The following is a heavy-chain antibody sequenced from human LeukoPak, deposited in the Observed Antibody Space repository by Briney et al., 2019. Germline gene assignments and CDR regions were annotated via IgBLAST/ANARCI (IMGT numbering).Heavy chain of an antibody. V-gene: IGHV5-51*01. CDR3: ARRVSGYFYMDV. J-gene: IGHJ6*03. CDR1: GYSFTSYW. Sequence: GGSLRLSCTGSGYSFTSYWIGWVRQMPGKGLEWMGIIYPGDSDTRYSPPFQGQVTISADKSINTAYLQWSSLKASDTAMYYCARRVSGYFYMDVWGKGTTVTVSS. CDR2: IYPGDSDT.